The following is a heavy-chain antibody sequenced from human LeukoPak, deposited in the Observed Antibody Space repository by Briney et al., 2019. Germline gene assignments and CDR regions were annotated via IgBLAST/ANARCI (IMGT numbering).Heavy chain of an antibody. J-gene: IGHJ4*02. CDR3: ARGGGSGYDYNLVY. Sequence: RGGSLRLSCAASGFSFSSYWMSCVRHARGEGLEGVANINQEGSEKYYVDSVEGRFTISRDNAKNSLYLQMNSLGAEDTAVYYCARGGGSGYDYNLVYWGQGTLVTVSS. CDR2: INQEGSEK. CDR1: GFSFSSYW. D-gene: IGHD5-12*01. V-gene: IGHV3-7*01.